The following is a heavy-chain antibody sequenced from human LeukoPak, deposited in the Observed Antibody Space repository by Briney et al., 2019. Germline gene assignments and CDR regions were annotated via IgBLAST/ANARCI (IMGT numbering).Heavy chain of an antibody. D-gene: IGHD2-2*01. CDR1: GYTFTSYD. V-gene: IGHV1-8*03. Sequence: GASVKVSCKASGYTFTSYDINWVRQATGQGLEWMGWMNPNSGYTGYAQKFQGRVTITRNTSISTAYMELSSLRSEDTAVYYCAREGVVPAAIRAGAPDYWGQGTLVTVSS. J-gene: IGHJ4*02. CDR3: AREGVVPAAIRAGAPDY. CDR2: MNPNSGYT.